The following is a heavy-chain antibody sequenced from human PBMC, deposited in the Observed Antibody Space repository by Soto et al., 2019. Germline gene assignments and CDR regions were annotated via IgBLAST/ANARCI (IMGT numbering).Heavy chain of an antibody. V-gene: IGHV4-59*01. D-gene: IGHD3-3*01. CDR1: GGSISSYY. CDR2: IYYSGST. CDR3: ARADFTIFGAGYYGMDV. J-gene: IGHJ6*02. Sequence: SETLSLTCTVSGGSISSYYWSWIRQPPGKGLEWIGYIYYSGSTDYNASLKSRVTISVDTSKNQFSLKLSSVTAADTAVYYCARADFTIFGAGYYGMDVWGQGTTVTVSS.